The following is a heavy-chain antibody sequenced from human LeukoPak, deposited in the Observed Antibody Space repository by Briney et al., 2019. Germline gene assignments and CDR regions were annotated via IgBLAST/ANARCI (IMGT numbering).Heavy chain of an antibody. J-gene: IGHJ5*02. CDR1: GGSISSSSFY. D-gene: IGHD3-10*01. CDR2: IYYTGSP. V-gene: IGHV4-39*07. CDR3: VRSFRYNWFDP. Sequence: SETLSLTCTVSGGSISSSSFYWAWIRQPPGKGLEWIGSIYYTGSPYYNPSLKNRVTISLDASKNQFSLKLSSVTAADTAVYYCVRSFRYNWFDPGAREPWSPSPQ.